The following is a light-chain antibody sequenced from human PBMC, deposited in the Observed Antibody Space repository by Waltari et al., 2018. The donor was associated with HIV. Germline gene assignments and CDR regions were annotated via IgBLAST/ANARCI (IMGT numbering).Light chain of an antibody. Sequence: EIVLTQSPAPLSLSPGERATLSCRASQSVSRYLAWYQQKPGQAPRLLIYDASNRATGIPARFSGSGSGTDFALTISSLEPEDFAVYCCQQRSNGPQTFGQGTKVEIK. J-gene: IGKJ1*01. CDR2: DAS. V-gene: IGKV3-11*01. CDR1: QSVSRY. CDR3: QQRSNGPQT.